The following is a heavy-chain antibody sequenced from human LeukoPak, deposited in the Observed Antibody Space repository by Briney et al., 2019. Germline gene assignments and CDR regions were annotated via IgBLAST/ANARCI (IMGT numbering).Heavy chain of an antibody. D-gene: IGHD3-22*01. CDR3: AKRGVVIRVILVGFHKEAYYFDS. V-gene: IGHV3-74*01. Sequence: GGSLRLSCAASGFTFSSYWMHWVRKAPGKGLVWVSRIISDGSSRSYADSVKGRFTISRDNPRNTLYLQMNSLRAEDTAVYFCAKRGVVIRVILVGFHKEAYYFDSWGQGALVTVSS. CDR2: IISDGSSR. CDR1: GFTFSSYW. J-gene: IGHJ4*02.